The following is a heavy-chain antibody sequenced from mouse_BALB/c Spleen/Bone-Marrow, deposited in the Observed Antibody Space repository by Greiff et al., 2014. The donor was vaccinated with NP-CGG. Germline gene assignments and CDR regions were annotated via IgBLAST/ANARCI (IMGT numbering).Heavy chain of an antibody. CDR1: GISITTGNYR. V-gene: IGHV3-5*02. CDR2: IYYSGTI. CDR3: ARDGGDVDFDY. Sequence: EVHLVESVPGLVKPSQTVSLTCTVTGISITTGNYRWSWIRQFPGNKLEWIGYIYYSGTITYNPSLTSRTTITRDTSKNQFFLEMNSLTAEDTATYYCARDGGDVDFDYWGQGTTLTVSS. D-gene: IGHD3-3*01. J-gene: IGHJ2*01.